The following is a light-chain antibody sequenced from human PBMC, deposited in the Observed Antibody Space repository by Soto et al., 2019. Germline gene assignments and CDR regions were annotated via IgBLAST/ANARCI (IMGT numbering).Light chain of an antibody. J-gene: IGKJ1*01. V-gene: IGKV3D-15*01. Sequence: EIVLTQSPGTLSLSPGERATLSCRASQSVSSNHLAWYQQKPGQAPRLLIYGASTRASGIPDRFSGSGSGTEFTLTISSLQSEDFAVYYCQQYNNWPPGTFGQGTKVDIK. CDR2: GAS. CDR1: QSVSSN. CDR3: QQYNNWPPGT.